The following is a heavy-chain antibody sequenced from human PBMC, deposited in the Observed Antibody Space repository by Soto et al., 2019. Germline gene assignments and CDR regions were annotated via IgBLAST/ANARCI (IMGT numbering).Heavy chain of an antibody. CDR1: GGSISSGDYY. CDR3: ARAPRRTRPFDY. D-gene: IGHD2-2*01. J-gene: IGHJ4*02. V-gene: IGHV4-30-4*01. CDR2: IYYSGST. Sequence: SETLSLTCTVSGGSISSGDYYWSWIRQPPGKGLEWIGYIYYSGSTYYNPSLKSRVTISVDTSKNQFSLKLSSVTAADTAVYYCARAPRRTRPFDYWGQGTLVTVSS.